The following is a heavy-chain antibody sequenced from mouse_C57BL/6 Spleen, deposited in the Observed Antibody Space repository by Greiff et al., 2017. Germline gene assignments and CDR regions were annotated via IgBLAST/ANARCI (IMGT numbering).Heavy chain of an antibody. Sequence: QVQLQQSGPELVKPGASVKISCKASGYAFSSSWMNWVKQRPGKGLEWIGRIYPGDGDTNYNGKFKGKATLTADKSSSTAYMQLSSLTSEDSAVYFCARHYYGSSYLCAYWGQGTLVTVSA. D-gene: IGHD1-1*01. J-gene: IGHJ3*01. V-gene: IGHV1-82*01. CDR2: IYPGDGDT. CDR3: ARHYYGSSYLCAY. CDR1: GYAFSSSW.